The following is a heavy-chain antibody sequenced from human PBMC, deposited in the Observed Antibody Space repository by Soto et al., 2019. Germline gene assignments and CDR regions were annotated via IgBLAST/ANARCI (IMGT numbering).Heavy chain of an antibody. CDR2: ISSNSAYT. CDR1: GFTFRSFT. V-gene: IGHV3-21*01. CDR3: TRDASRDSSARGWFDP. Sequence: GGSLRLSCAASGFTFRSFTMNWVRQAPGKGLEWVSTISSNSAYTYYTDALRGRFTISRDNAKNSLHLQMNSLRAEDTAVYYCTRDASRDSSARGWFDPWGPGTLVTAPQ. D-gene: IGHD6-13*01. J-gene: IGHJ5*02.